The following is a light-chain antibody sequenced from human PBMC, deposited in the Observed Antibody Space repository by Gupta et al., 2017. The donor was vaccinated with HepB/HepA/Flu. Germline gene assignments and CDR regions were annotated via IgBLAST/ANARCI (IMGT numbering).Light chain of an antibody. J-gene: IGLJ3*02. CDR2: DNS. CDR1: SSSVGKNY. Sequence: SVLTQPPSVSAAPGEKVTISCFGSSSSVGKNYVSWYQQPPGSAPKVLIYDNSKRPSGIPDRFSGSKSGTSATLGITGLQTGDEADYYCGTWDTSLSAVVFGGGTRLTVL. CDR3: GTWDTSLSAVV. V-gene: IGLV1-51*01.